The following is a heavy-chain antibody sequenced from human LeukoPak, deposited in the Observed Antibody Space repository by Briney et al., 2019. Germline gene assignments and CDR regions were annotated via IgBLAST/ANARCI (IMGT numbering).Heavy chain of an antibody. D-gene: IGHD2-2*01. CDR2: IYYTGST. J-gene: IGHJ5*02. CDR3: ASSHMLQYCSRTNCGREFDT. V-gene: IGHV4-59*01. Sequence: SETLSLTCSVSGASITNYYWSWIWQPPGKGLEWIGYIYYTGSTKYNPSLRSRVTIAVDTAKKQFSLRLRSVTSADTAVYYCASSHMLQYCSRTNCGREFDTWGQGTLVTVSS. CDR1: GASITNYY.